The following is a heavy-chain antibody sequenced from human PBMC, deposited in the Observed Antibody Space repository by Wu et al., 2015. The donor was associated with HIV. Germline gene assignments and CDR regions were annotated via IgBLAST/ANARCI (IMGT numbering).Heavy chain of an antibody. Sequence: QVQLVQSGAEVKKPGASVKVACTASGYSFSSYGVNWVRQPPGQGLEWMGWISGNNGKTKYDQKFQGRVTMTRDTAVSTAYMDLNSLTSDDTAVYYCARLQSLHGLYSNADYWGQGTLVTVSS. V-gene: IGHV1-18*01. CDR1: GYSFSSYG. CDR2: ISGNNGKT. J-gene: IGHJ4*02. D-gene: IGHD5-24*01. CDR3: ARLQSLHGLYSNADY.